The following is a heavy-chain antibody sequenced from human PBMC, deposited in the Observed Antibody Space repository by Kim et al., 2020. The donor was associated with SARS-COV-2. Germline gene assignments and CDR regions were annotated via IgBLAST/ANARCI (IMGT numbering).Heavy chain of an antibody. CDR3: VKALGSRPEGY. D-gene: IGHD2-2*01. CDR2: IKNDGNEK. V-gene: IGHV3-7*01. J-gene: IGHJ4*02. CDR1: GFTFSRSW. Sequence: GGSLRLSCAASGFTFSRSWMNWVRRTPGKGLEWVANIKNDGNEKNYVDSVKGRFTISRDNSENSVYLQMNSLRAEDTAVYYCVKALGSRPEGYWGQGTLGTVSS.